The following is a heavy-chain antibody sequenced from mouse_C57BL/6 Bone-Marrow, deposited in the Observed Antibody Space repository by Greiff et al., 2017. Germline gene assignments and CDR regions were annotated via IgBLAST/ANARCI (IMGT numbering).Heavy chain of an antibody. J-gene: IGHJ2*01. Sequence: QVQLQQPGADLVKPGASVKMSCKASGYTFTSYWITWVKQRPGQGLEWIGVIYPTSGRTNSNEKFKSKAILTLDTSSNTAYMQLSSLTSEDSAVFYCARSGPLGRSFDYWGQGTTLTVSS. D-gene: IGHD4-1*01. CDR3: ARSGPLGRSFDY. CDR2: IYPTSGRT. CDR1: GYTFTSYW. V-gene: IGHV1-55*01.